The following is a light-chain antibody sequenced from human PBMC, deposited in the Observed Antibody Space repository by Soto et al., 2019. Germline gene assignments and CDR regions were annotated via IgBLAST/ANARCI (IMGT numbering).Light chain of an antibody. CDR2: EVR. CDR3: SSYTSKSSLI. V-gene: IGLV2-14*01. J-gene: IGLJ2*01. Sequence: QSALTQPASVSASPGQSSSISCAGTMRDVGAYNLVSWYQQHPGRAPQLIIYEVRNRPSGISFRFSGSKSGNTASLTISGLQAEDEADYYCSSYTSKSSLIFGGGTKLTVL. CDR1: MRDVGAYNL.